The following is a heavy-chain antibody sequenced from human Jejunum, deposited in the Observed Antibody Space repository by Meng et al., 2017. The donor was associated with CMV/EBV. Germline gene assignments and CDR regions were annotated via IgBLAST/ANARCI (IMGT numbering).Heavy chain of an antibody. J-gene: IGHJ6*03. CDR1: WFTVGANF. CDR3: ARAGLRAYMDV. D-gene: IGHD5/OR15-5a*01. Sequence: CAVPWFTVGANFLGWVRQAPGKGLEWVAVIYSIGGTYYADSVRGRFTISRDNSKNTVFLHMNSLRAEDTAVYYCARAGLRAYMDVWGQGTTVTVSS. V-gene: IGHV3-53*01. CDR2: IYSIGGT.